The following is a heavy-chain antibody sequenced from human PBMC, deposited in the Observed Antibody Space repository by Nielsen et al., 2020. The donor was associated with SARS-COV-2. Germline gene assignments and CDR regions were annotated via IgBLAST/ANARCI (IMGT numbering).Heavy chain of an antibody. Sequence: GGSLRLSCAASGFTFSSYGMHWVRQAPGKGLEWVAVISYDGSNKYYADSVKGRFTISRDNSKNTLYLQMNSLRAEDTAVYYCARGSRRGSGAGGWFDPWGQGTLVTVSS. J-gene: IGHJ5*02. CDR1: GFTFSSYG. V-gene: IGHV3-30*03. CDR2: ISYDGSNK. CDR3: ARGSRRGSGAGGWFDP. D-gene: IGHD3-10*01.